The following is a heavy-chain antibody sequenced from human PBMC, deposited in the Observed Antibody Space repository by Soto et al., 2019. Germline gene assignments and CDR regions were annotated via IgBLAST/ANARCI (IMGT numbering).Heavy chain of an antibody. D-gene: IGHD2-2*01. J-gene: IGHJ4*02. CDR2: INPSDGSI. V-gene: IGHV1-46*03. CDR3: ARGTRTLFDY. CDR1: GYTFTSYF. Sequence: ASVKVSCKASGYTFTSYFINWVRQAPGKGLEWMGIINPSDGSITYAQKFQGRVTMTRDTSTSTVYMEVSSLRSEDTAVYYCARGTRTLFDYWGQGTLVTVSS.